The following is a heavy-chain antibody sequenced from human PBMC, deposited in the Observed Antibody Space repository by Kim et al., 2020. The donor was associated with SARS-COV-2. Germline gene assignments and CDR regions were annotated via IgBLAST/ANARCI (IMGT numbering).Heavy chain of an antibody. CDR3: AREGVLWFGENNWFDP. J-gene: IGHJ5*02. CDR2: ISSSSSYI. Sequence: GGSLRLSCAASGFTFSSYSMNWVRQAPGKGLEWVSSISSSSSYIYYADSVKGRFTISRDNAKNSLYLQMNSLRAEDTAVYYCAREGVLWFGENNWFDPWGQGTLVTVSS. V-gene: IGHV3-21*01. D-gene: IGHD3-10*01. CDR1: GFTFSSYS.